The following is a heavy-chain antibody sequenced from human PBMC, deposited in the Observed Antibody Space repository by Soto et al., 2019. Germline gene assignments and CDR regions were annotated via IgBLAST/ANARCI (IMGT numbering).Heavy chain of an antibody. V-gene: IGHV4-39*01. CDR2: IYYTGIT. D-gene: IGHD6-13*01. Sequence: QVQLQESGPGLVKPSETLSLTCTASGGSISSSSFYWGWIRQPPGKGLEWIGSIYYTGITRNNPSLKSRVAISVDTSKNQFSLNLSSVTAADTAVYYCARHFSSSWTYYYYYMAVWGKGTTVTVSS. J-gene: IGHJ6*03. CDR1: GGSISSSSFY. CDR3: ARHFSSSWTYYYYYMAV.